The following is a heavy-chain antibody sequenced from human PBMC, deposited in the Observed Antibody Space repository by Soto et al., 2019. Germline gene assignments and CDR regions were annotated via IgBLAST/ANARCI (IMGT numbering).Heavy chain of an antibody. CDR3: ARSRSIPLGPSVDY. V-gene: IGHV6-1*01. Sequence: VQLQQSGPGLLKPSQPLSLTCAISGDRVSSNSAAWNGIRQSPSRGLEWLGRTYYRSKWYNDYAVSVKSRITINPDTSKNQFSLQLNSVTPEDTAVYYCARSRSIPLGPSVDYWGQGTLVTVSS. CDR2: TYYRSKWYN. CDR1: GDRVSSNSAA. D-gene: IGHD3-10*01. J-gene: IGHJ4*02.